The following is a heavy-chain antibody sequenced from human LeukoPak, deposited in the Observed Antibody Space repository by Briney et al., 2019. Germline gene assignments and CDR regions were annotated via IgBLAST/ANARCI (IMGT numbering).Heavy chain of an antibody. CDR3: ARDPYCSSTSCFYYFDY. V-gene: IGHV3-21*01. D-gene: IGHD2-2*01. CDR1: GFTFSSYG. CDR2: ISSSSSYI. J-gene: IGHJ4*02. Sequence: PGGSLRLSCAASGFTFSSYGMNWVRQAPGKGLEWVSSISSSSSYIYYADSVKGRFTISRDNAKNSLYLQMNSLRAEDTAVYYCARDPYCSSTSCFYYFDYWGQGTLVTVSS.